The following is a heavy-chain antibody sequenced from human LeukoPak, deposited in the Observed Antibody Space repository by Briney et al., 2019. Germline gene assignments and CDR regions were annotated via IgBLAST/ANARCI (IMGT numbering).Heavy chain of an antibody. CDR1: GFTFSSYA. V-gene: IGHV3-23*01. CDR3: AKLYSSSRKKNFDY. D-gene: IGHD6-13*01. J-gene: IGHJ4*02. CDR2: ISGSGGTT. Sequence: GGSLRLSCAASGFTFSSYAMSWVRQAPGKGLEWVSVISGSGGTTYYADSVKGRFTISRDNSKNTLYLQMNSLRAEDTAVYYCAKLYSSSRKKNFDYWGQGTLVTVSS.